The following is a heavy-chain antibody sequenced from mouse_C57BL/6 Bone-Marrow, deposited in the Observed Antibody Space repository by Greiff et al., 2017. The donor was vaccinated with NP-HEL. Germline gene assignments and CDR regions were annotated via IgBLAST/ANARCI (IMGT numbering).Heavy chain of an antibody. CDR3: ASPYYSNVTWFAY. CDR2: IDPSDSET. CDR1: GYTFTSYW. Sequence: QVQLQQPGAELVRPGSSVKLSCKASGYTFTSYWMHWVKQRPIQGLEWIGNIDPSDSETHYNQKFKDKATLTVDKSSSTAYMQLSSLTSEDSAVYYCASPYYSNVTWFAYWGQGTLVTVSA. J-gene: IGHJ3*01. D-gene: IGHD2-5*01. V-gene: IGHV1-52*01.